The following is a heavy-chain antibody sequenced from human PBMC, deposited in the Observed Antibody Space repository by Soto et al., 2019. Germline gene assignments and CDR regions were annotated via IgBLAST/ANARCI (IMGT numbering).Heavy chain of an antibody. CDR2: IYYSGRT. J-gene: IGHJ5*02. V-gene: IGHV4-31*03. D-gene: IGHD6-13*01. CDR1: GGSISSGGYY. Sequence: QVQLQESGPGLVKPSQTLSLTCTVSGGSISSGGYYWSWIRQHPGKGLEWIGYIYYSGRTYYNPSLKSRVTISVDTSKNQFSLKLSSVTAADTAVYYCARVILAAAGTWWFDPWGQGTLVTVSS. CDR3: ARVILAAAGTWWFDP.